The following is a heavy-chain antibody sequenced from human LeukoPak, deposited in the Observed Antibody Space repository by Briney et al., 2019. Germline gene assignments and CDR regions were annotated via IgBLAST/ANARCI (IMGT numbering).Heavy chain of an antibody. CDR1: GGSISSGSYY. CDR3: ARIGYYYGSGSYYNVHYMDV. J-gene: IGHJ6*03. V-gene: IGHV4-61*02. CDR2: IYTSGST. Sequence: PSETLSLTCTVSGGSISSGSYYWSWIRQPAGKGLEWIGRIYTSGSTNYNPSLKSRVTISVDTSKNQFSLKLSSVTAADTAVYCCARIGYYYGSGSYYNVHYMDVWGKGTTVTISS. D-gene: IGHD3-10*01.